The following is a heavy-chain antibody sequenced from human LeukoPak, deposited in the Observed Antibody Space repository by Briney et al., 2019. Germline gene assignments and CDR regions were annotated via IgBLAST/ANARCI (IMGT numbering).Heavy chain of an antibody. CDR1: GFTFSSYA. V-gene: IGHV3-23*01. D-gene: IGHD3-22*01. Sequence: PGGSLRLSCAASGFTFSSYAMSWVRQAPGKGLEGVSAISGSGGSSYYADSVKGRFTISRDNSKNTLYLQMSSLRAEDTAVYFCAKTFYYDSGGSHNLGHWGQGTLVTVSS. CDR2: ISGSGGSS. J-gene: IGHJ4*02. CDR3: AKTFYYDSGGSHNLGH.